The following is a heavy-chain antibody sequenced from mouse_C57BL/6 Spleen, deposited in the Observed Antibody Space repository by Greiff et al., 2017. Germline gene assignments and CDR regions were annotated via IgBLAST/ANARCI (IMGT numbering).Heavy chain of an antibody. V-gene: IGHV1-42*01. Sequence: EVQLVESGPELVKPGASVKISCKASGYSFTGYYMNWVKQSPEKSLEWIGEINPSTGGTTYNQKFKAKATLTVDKSSSTAYMQLKSLTSEDSAVYYCARSTGTFAYWGQGTLVTVSA. CDR1: GYSFTGYY. CDR3: ARSTGTFAY. CDR2: INPSTGGT. D-gene: IGHD4-1*01. J-gene: IGHJ3*01.